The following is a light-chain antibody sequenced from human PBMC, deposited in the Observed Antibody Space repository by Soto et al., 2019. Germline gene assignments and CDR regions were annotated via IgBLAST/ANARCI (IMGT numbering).Light chain of an antibody. CDR3: QQYNTYSIT. CDR1: NSISRW. Sequence: DIQMTQSPSTLSTSIGDRVTITCRASNSISRWLAWYQKKPGKAPKLLIYDASSLASGAPSRFSGSGSGTEFTLTINSLQPDDFATYYCQQYNTYSITFGQGTRLEIK. J-gene: IGKJ5*01. CDR2: DAS. V-gene: IGKV1-5*01.